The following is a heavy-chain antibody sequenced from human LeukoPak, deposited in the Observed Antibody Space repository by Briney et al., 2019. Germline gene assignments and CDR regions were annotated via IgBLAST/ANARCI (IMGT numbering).Heavy chain of an antibody. CDR2: IYYSGST. D-gene: IGHD2-2*01. J-gene: IGHJ3*02. Sequence: SENLSLTCAVYGGSSSGNYWSWIRQPPGKGLEWIGYIYYSGSTYYNPSLKSRVTISVDTSKNQFSLKLSSVTAADTAVYYCAGPVVPAAEDAFDIWGQGTMVTVSS. CDR1: GGSSSGNY. CDR3: AGPVVPAAEDAFDI. V-gene: IGHV4-59*06.